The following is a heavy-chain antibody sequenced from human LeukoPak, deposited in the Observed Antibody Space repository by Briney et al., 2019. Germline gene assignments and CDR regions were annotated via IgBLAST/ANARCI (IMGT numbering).Heavy chain of an antibody. CDR2: ISWNSGSI. V-gene: IGHV3-9*01. CDR3: VTVGAVAGDYFDY. D-gene: IGHD6-19*01. Sequence: PGGSLRLSCAASGFTFDDYAMHWVRQAPGKGLEWVSGISWNSGSIDYADSVKGRFTISRDNAKNTLYLQMNSLRAEDTALYYCVTVGAVAGDYFDYWGQGTLVTVSS. J-gene: IGHJ4*02. CDR1: GFTFDDYA.